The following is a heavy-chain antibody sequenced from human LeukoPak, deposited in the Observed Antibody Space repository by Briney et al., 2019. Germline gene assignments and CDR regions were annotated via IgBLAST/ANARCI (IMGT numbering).Heavy chain of an antibody. CDR2: ISDSGGYT. V-gene: IGHV3-23*01. CDR3: AGGRTYSSSTLEDH. J-gene: IGHJ4*02. CDR1: GLTFRTYA. Sequence: GGSLRLSCAASGLTFRTYAMSWVRQAPGKGLEWVSSISDSGGYTFYAVSVKGRFTISRDNSKNTLYLQMDSLRADDTAVYYCAGGRTYSSSTLEDHWGQGTLVTVSS. D-gene: IGHD6-13*01.